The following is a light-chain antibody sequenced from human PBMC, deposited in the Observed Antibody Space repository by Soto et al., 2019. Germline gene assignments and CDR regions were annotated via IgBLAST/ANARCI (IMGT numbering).Light chain of an antibody. CDR2: DVT. Sequence: QSVLTQPASVSGSPGQSITISCTRTSSDVGGYNYVSWYQQQPGKAPKFMIYDVTNRPSGVSNRFSGSKSGNTASLTISGLQAEDEADYYCCSYTTSNTRQIVFGTRTKAPS. J-gene: IGLJ1*01. CDR1: SSDVGGYNY. V-gene: IGLV2-14*01. CDR3: CSYTTSNTRQIV.